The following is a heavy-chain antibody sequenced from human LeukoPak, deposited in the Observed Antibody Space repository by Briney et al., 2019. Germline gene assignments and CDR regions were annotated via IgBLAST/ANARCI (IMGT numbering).Heavy chain of an antibody. D-gene: IGHD6-13*01. CDR3: ARIWGEGSSWYEITATREYFDY. V-gene: IGHV4-30-4*01. Sequence: RASETLSLTCTVSGGSISSYYWSWIRQPPGKGLEWIGYIYYSGSTYYNPSLKSRVTISVDTSKNQFSLKLSSVTAADTAVYYCARIWGEGSSWYEITATREYFDYWGQGTLVTVSS. J-gene: IGHJ4*02. CDR1: GGSISSYY. CDR2: IYYSGST.